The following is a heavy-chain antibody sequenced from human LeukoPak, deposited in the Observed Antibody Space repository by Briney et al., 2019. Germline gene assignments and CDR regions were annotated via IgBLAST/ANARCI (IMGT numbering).Heavy chain of an antibody. CDR1: GNSVSSNSAA. D-gene: IGHD6-13*01. CDR2: TYYRSKWYN. V-gene: IGHV6-1*01. CDR3: ARSSRYSSSWYLDY. J-gene: IGHJ4*02. Sequence: SQTLTLTCAIIGNSVSSNSAAWNWIRQSPSRGLEWLGRTYYRSKWYNDYAVSVKSRITINPDTSKNEFSLQLNSVTPEDTAVYYCARSSRYSSSWYLDYWGQGTLVTVSS.